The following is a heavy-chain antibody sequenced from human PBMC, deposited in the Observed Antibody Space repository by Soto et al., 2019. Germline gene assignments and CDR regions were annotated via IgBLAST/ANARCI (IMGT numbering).Heavy chain of an antibody. CDR3: AGGVLY. Sequence: QVQLLESGPGLVKPSQTLSLTCTVSGGSISIGGYYWSWIRQHPGKGLEWIGYIYYSGVTYYSPSLKSRVTIAIDTSKNQFSLKLSSVTAADTAVYYCAGGVLYWGQGTLVTVSS. CDR2: IYYSGVT. J-gene: IGHJ4*02. V-gene: IGHV4-31*03. CDR1: GGSISIGGYY.